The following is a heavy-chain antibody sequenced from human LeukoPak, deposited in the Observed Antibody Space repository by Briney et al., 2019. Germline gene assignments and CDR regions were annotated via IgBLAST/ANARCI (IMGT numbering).Heavy chain of an antibody. D-gene: IGHD1-14*01. CDR3: ARDAEPTQRDYYYYGTDV. J-gene: IGHJ6*02. Sequence: GASVKVSCKASGYTFTGYYMHWVRQAPGQGLEWMGWINPNSGGTNYAQKFQGRVTMTRDTSISTAYMELSRLRSDDTAVYYCARDAEPTQRDYYYYGTDVWGQGTTVTVSS. CDR1: GYTFTGYY. V-gene: IGHV1-2*02. CDR2: INPNSGGT.